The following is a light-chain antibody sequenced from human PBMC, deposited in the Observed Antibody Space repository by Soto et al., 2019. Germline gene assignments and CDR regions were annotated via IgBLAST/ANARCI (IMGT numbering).Light chain of an antibody. CDR1: SSDVGTYNL. J-gene: IGLJ1*01. CDR2: EVT. Sequence: QSVLTQPASVSGSPGQSITISCSGTSSDVGTYNLASWYQQYPGKAPRLMIYEVTKRPSGVSNRFSGSKSGNTASLTISGLQPEDEADYYCCSYAGSSSSIFGPGTKVTVL. CDR3: CSYAGSSSSI. V-gene: IGLV2-23*02.